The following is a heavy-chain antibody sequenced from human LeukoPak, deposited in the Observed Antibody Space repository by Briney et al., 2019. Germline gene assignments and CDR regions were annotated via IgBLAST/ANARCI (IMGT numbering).Heavy chain of an antibody. CDR3: AKVERQYSSSWYFDY. D-gene: IGHD6-13*01. CDR2: IRWNSGSI. Sequence: HPGRSLRLSCAASGFTFDDYAMHWVRQAPGKGLEWVSGIRWNSGSIGYADSVKGRFTISRDNAKNSLYLQMNSLRAEDTALYYCAKVERQYSSSWYFDYWGQGILVTVSS. J-gene: IGHJ4*02. V-gene: IGHV3-9*01. CDR1: GFTFDDYA.